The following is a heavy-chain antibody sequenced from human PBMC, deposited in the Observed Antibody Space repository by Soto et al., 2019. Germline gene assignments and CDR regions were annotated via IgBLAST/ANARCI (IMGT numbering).Heavy chain of an antibody. CDR3: ARARGGYLGYCSSTSCYHLDY. V-gene: IGHV4-31*03. CDR2: IYYSGST. D-gene: IGHD2-2*01. CDR1: GGSISSGGYY. Sequence: SETLSLTCTVSGGSISSGGYYWSWIRQHPGKGLEWIGYIYYSGSTYYNPSLKSRVTISVDTSKNQFSLKLSSVTAADTAVYYCARARGGYLGYCSSTSCYHLDYWGQGTLVTVSS. J-gene: IGHJ4*02.